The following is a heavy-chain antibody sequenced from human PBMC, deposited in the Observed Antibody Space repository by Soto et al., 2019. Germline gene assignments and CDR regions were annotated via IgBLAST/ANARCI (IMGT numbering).Heavy chain of an antibody. V-gene: IGHV3-33*01. Sequence: QVQLVEPGGGEVQPGRSLRLSCAASGFTFNTYGMHWVRQAPGKGLEWVAVIWYDGSNKYYADSVKGRFTISRDNSKNTLYMEMNSLRAEDTAVYHCARGGYSAGWTYGMDVWGQGTTVTVS. CDR1: GFTFNTYG. J-gene: IGHJ6*02. CDR2: IWYDGSNK. D-gene: IGHD6-19*01. CDR3: ARGGYSAGWTYGMDV.